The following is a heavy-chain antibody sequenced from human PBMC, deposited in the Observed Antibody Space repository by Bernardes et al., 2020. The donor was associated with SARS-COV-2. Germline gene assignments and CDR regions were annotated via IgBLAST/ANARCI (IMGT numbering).Heavy chain of an antibody. CDR2: ISNDGSNK. CDR1: GFGFSSYG. CDR3: ARDFGATYDFWSGYSRGNGLDV. J-gene: IGHJ6*02. D-gene: IGHD3-3*01. Sequence: VGSLRLSCEASGFGFSSYGMHWVRQAPGKGLEWVAVISNDGSNKYYADSVKGRFTISRDISKNTLYLQMNSLRPEDTAVYYCARDFGATYDFWSGYSRGNGLDVWAQGTTVTVS. V-gene: IGHV3-30*03.